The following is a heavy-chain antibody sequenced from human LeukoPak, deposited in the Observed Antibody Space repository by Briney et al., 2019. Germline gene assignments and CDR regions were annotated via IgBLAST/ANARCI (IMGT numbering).Heavy chain of an antibody. CDR3: ASASGGRYFAWINLDY. D-gene: IGHD3-9*01. V-gene: IGHV1-69*04. CDR2: TIPILGIA. J-gene: IGHJ4*02. Sequence: GASVKVSCKASGSGFNTYGISWERQAPGQGLGWMGRTIPILGIANYEQEFQGRVTITADKSTSTAYMELSSLRSEDAAVYYCASASGGRYFAWINLDYWGQGTLVTVSS. CDR1: GSGFNTYG.